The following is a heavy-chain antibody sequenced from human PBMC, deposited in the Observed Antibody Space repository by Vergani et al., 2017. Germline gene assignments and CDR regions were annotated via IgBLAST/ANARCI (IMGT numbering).Heavy chain of an antibody. CDR1: GFSLSNARMG. J-gene: IGHJ4*02. Sequence: QVTLKESGPVLVKPTETLTLTCTVSGFSLSNARMGVSWIRQPPGEALEWLAHIFSNDEKSYSTSLKSRLTISKDTSKSQVVLTMTNMDPVDTATYYCARIPTITRPVPRPGHFDYWGQGTLVTVSS. D-gene: IGHD5-12*01. CDR2: IFSNDEK. V-gene: IGHV2-26*01. CDR3: ARIPTITRPVPRPGHFDY.